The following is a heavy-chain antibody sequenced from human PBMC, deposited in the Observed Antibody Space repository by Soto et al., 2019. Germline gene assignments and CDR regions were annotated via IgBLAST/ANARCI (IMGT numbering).Heavy chain of an antibody. D-gene: IGHD6-19*01. CDR3: AKLSSGSYWYFDL. V-gene: IGHV3-23*01. Sequence: PVGSLRLSCAASGFTFSSYAMSWVRQAPEKGLEWVSTISGGGGSTYYADSVKGRFTISRDNSKNTLYLQMNSLRAEDTAVYYCAKLSSGSYWYFDLWGRGTLVTVSS. CDR1: GFTFSSYA. CDR2: ISGGGGST. J-gene: IGHJ2*01.